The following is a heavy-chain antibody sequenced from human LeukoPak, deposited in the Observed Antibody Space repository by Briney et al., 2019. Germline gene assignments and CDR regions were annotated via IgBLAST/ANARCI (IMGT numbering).Heavy chain of an antibody. CDR3: AREIFGSGSYPGF. CDR1: GFAFNTYA. Sequence: GRSLRLSCAASGFAFNTYAMHWVRQAPGQGLEWVALIWHDGSHKFYSNSVRGQFTISRDNSMNTVSLQMNNLRPEDTAVYYCAREIFGSGSYPGFWGQGTLVTVSS. J-gene: IGHJ4*02. CDR2: IWHDGSHK. D-gene: IGHD3-10*01. V-gene: IGHV3-33*01.